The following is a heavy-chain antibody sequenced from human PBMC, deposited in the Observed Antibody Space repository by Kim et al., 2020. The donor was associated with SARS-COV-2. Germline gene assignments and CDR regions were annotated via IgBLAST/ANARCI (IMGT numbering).Heavy chain of an antibody. D-gene: IGHD3-10*01. CDR2: IYPGDSDT. Sequence: GESLKISCKGSGYSFTSYWIGWVRQMPGKGLEWMGIIYPGDSDTRYSPSFQGQVTISADKSISTAYLQGSSLKASDTAMYYCARAPLNYYGSGSYTFDYWGQGTLVTVSS. CDR1: GYSFTSYW. J-gene: IGHJ4*02. CDR3: ARAPLNYYGSGSYTFDY. V-gene: IGHV5-51*01.